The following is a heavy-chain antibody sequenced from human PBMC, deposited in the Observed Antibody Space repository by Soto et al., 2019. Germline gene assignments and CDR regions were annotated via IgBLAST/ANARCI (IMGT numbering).Heavy chain of an antibody. J-gene: IGHJ5*02. CDR3: ARRRGYCSSTSCYLWFDP. V-gene: IGHV4-59*08. CDR1: GGSISSYY. CDR2: IYYSGST. Sequence: PSETLSLTCTVSGGSISSYYWSWIRQPPGKGLEWIGYIYYSGSTNYNPSLKSRVTISVDTSKNQFSLKLSSVTAADTAVYYCARRRGYCSSTSCYLWFDPWGQGTLVTVSS. D-gene: IGHD2-2*01.